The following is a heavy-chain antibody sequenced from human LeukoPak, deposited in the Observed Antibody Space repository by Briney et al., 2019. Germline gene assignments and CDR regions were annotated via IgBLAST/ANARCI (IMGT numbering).Heavy chain of an antibody. J-gene: IGHJ5*02. CDR1: GFTFSSCW. CDR3: ASFGVALGGWFDP. V-gene: IGHV3-7*01. Sequence: GGSLRLSCAASGFTFSSCWMSWVRQAPGKGLEWVANIKQDGSEKYYVDSVKGRFTISRDNAKNSLYLQMNSLRAEDTAVYYCASFGVALGGWFDPWGQGTLVTVSS. D-gene: IGHD3-3*01. CDR2: IKQDGSEK.